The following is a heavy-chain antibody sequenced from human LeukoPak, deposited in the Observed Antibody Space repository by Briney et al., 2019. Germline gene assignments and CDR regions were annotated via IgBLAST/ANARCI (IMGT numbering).Heavy chain of an antibody. CDR3: ARDQDTGVTPGVY. Sequence: SVKVSCKASGGTFSSYAISWVRQAPGQGLEWMGRIIPILGIANYAQKFQGRVTITADKSTSTAYMELSSLRSEDTAVYYCARDQDTGVTPGVYWGQGTLVTVSS. J-gene: IGHJ4*02. CDR1: GGTFSSYA. D-gene: IGHD4-23*01. CDR2: IIPILGIA. V-gene: IGHV1-69*04.